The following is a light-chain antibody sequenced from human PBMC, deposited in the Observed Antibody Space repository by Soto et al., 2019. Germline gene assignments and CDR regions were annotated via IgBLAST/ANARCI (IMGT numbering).Light chain of an antibody. CDR1: QAIDSW. CDR3: QHALNFPPT. V-gene: IGKV1-12*01. Sequence: DIQMTQSPSSVSASVGDRVTITCRASQAIDSWLAWYQQKPGEAPKLLIFTGSLLHSGVPPRFSGSGSGTDFTLTISSLQTEDFATYYCQHALNFPPTCSQGTKVDIK. J-gene: IGKJ1*01. CDR2: TGS.